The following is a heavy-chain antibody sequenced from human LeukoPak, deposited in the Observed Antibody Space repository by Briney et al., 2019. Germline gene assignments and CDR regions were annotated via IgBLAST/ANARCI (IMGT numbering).Heavy chain of an antibody. J-gene: IGHJ4*02. V-gene: IGHV3-9*01. CDR2: ISWNSGSI. D-gene: IGHD6-19*01. Sequence: GGSLRLSCAASGFTFDDYAMHWVRQAPGKGLEWVSGISWNSGSIGYADSVKGRFTISRDNAKNSLYLQMNSLRAEDTALYYCAKGGFIAVAGDLDYWGQGTLDTVSS. CDR3: AKGGFIAVAGDLDY. CDR1: GFTFDDYA.